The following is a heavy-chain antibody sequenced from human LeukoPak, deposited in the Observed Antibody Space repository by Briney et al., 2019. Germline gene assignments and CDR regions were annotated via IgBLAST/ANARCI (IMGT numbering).Heavy chain of an antibody. J-gene: IGHJ4*02. CDR2: YYSSKSYN. Sequence: YYSSKSYNYYPLSVKSRITINPDTSKNQFSLQLKSVTPEDTAVYYCARALAREGYYFDYWDQGTLVTVSS. V-gene: IGHV6-1*01. D-gene: IGHD3-16*01. CDR3: ARALAREGYYFDY.